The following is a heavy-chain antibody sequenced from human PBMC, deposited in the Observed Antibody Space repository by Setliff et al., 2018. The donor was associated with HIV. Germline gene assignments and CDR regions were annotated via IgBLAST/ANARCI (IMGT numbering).Heavy chain of an antibody. CDR3: ARDQPQDYDSLTGYYTGRYFDY. V-gene: IGHV4-39*07. CDR2: IYHSGRT. CDR1: GGSISSNSYY. Sequence: LSLTCTVPGGSISSNSYYWGWIRQPPGKGLEWIGSIYHSGRTYYNPSLKSRVTISVDTSKNQFSLKLTSVTAADTAVYYCARDQPQDYDSLTGYYTGRYFDYWGRGTLVTVS. J-gene: IGHJ4*02. D-gene: IGHD3-9*01.